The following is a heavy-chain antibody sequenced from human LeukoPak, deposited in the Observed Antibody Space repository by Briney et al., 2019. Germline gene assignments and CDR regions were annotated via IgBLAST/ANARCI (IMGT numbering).Heavy chain of an antibody. D-gene: IGHD1-26*01. CDR3: ARAEWELLVDY. CDR1: GYTFTSYY. V-gene: IGHV1-46*01. J-gene: IGHJ4*02. Sequence: GASVKVSCKASGYTFTSYYMHWVRQAPGQGLEWMGIINPSGGSTSYAQKFQGRVTMTRDTSTSTAYMELSRLRSDDTAVYYCARAEWELLVDYWGQGTLVTVSS. CDR2: INPSGGST.